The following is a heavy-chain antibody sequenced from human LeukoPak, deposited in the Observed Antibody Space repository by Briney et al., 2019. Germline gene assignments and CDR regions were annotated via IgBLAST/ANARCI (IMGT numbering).Heavy chain of an antibody. D-gene: IGHD3-3*01. V-gene: IGHV1-69*13. J-gene: IGHJ6*02. CDR1: GGTFSSYA. CDR2: SIPIFGTA. Sequence: ASVKVSCKASGGTFSSYAISWVRQAPGQGLEWMGGSIPIFGTANYAQKFQGRVTITADESTSTAYMVLSCMRSEATAVYYCARDIHTRSPLITIFGVVTPGDYYYYGMDVWGQGTTVTVSS. CDR3: ARDIHTRSPLITIFGVVTPGDYYYYGMDV.